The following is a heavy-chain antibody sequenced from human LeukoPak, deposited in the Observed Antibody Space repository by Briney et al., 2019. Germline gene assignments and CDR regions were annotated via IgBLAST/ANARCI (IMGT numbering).Heavy chain of an antibody. Sequence: SETLSLTCTVSDDSITMYYWTWIRQPPGKGLEWIGSIYYSGSTYYNPSLKGRVTISVDTSKNQFSLKLSSVTAADTAVYYCARHVAGVVVVAATDYWGQGTLVTVSS. CDR2: IYYSGST. V-gene: IGHV4-39*01. D-gene: IGHD2-15*01. CDR3: ARHVAGVVVVAATDY. J-gene: IGHJ4*02. CDR1: DDSITMYY.